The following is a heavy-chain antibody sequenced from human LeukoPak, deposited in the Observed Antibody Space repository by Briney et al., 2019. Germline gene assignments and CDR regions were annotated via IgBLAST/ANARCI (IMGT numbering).Heavy chain of an antibody. CDR3: ARASSVVVPAASAFDI. V-gene: IGHV3-23*03. CDR1: GFTFSSYA. D-gene: IGHD2-2*01. Sequence: GGSLRLSCAASGFTFSSYAISWVRQAPGKGLEWVSFIYSGGSTYYADSVKGRFTISRDNSKNTLYLQMNSLRAEDSAVYYCARASSVVVPAASAFDIWGQGTMVTVSS. CDR2: IYSGGST. J-gene: IGHJ3*02.